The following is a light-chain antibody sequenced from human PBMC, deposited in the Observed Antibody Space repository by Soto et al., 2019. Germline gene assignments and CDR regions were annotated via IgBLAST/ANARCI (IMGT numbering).Light chain of an antibody. CDR2: EVS. V-gene: IGLV2-14*01. J-gene: IGLJ2*01. CDR1: SSDVGAYNF. CDR3: SSQTASATVL. Sequence: QSVLTQPASVSGSPGQSITISCTGTSSDVGAYNFVSWYQQFPGKAPKLMIYEVSNRPSGVSDRFSGSKSGNTVSLIISGLGPEDEADYYCSSQTASATVLFGGGTKVTVL.